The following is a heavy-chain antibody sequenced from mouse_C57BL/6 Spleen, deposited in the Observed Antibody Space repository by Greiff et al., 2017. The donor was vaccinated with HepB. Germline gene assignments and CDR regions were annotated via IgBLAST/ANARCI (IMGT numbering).Heavy chain of an antibody. CDR1: GYTFTDYN. CDR2: INPNNGGT. J-gene: IGHJ1*03. V-gene: IGHV1-22*01. CDR3: ARAYYSIYWYFDV. D-gene: IGHD2-5*01. Sequence: EVQLQQSGPELVKPGASVKMSCKASGYTFTDYNMHWVKQSHGKSLEWIGYINPNNGGTSYNQKFKGKATLTVNKSSSTAYMELRSLTSEDSAVYSCARAYYSIYWYFDVWGTGTTVTVSS.